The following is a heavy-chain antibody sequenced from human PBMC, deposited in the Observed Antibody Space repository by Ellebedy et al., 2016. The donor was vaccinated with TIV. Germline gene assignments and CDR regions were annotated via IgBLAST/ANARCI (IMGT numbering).Heavy chain of an antibody. CDR2: INVGNGNT. Sequence: AASVKVSCKASGYTFTTYGIYWVRQAPGQRLEWMGSINVGNGNTKNSQKFQGRVTFTRDTFASTAYMEVSSLRSEDTAVYYCARKKHYNYGMDIWGQGTTVTVSS. J-gene: IGHJ6*02. V-gene: IGHV1-3*01. D-gene: IGHD2-2*02. CDR3: ARKKHYNYGMDI. CDR1: GYTFTTYG.